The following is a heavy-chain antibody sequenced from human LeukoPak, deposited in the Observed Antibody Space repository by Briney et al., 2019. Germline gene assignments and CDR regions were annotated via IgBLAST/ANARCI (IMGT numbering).Heavy chain of an antibody. V-gene: IGHV4-4*07. Sequence: PSETLSLTCTVSGAYMNVFYWSWIRQPAGKGLQWIGRISTSENTDYNPSLRSRVSMSVDTSRNQFSLKLASVTAADTAVYYCVSDSFYDSGGYFYYWGQGTPVTVSS. CDR1: GAYMNVFY. D-gene: IGHD3-22*01. CDR3: VSDSFYDSGGYFYY. CDR2: ISTSENT. J-gene: IGHJ4*02.